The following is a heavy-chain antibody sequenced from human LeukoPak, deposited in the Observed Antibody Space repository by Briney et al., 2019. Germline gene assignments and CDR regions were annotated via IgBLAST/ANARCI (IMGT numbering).Heavy chain of an antibody. CDR3: ASGKAASYYYYYMDV. V-gene: IGHV3-64*01. Sequence: RGGPRPSCLAPGFTFSSYAIHSVRQAPGEGLEYFLSISSNGGSTYYANSVKGKFTISRDNSKNTLYLQMGSLRAEDMAVYYCASGKAASYYYYYMDVWGKGTTVTVSS. D-gene: IGHD2-15*01. CDR2: ISSNGGST. CDR1: GFTFSSYA. J-gene: IGHJ6*03.